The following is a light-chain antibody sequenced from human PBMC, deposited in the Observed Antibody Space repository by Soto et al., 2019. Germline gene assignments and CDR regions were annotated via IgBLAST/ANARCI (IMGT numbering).Light chain of an antibody. Sequence: EIVLTQSPATLYLSPGERATLSCRASQSVSSYLAWYQQKLGQAPRLLIYDASNRATSIPARFSGSASGTDFPLTISSLEPEDFAVYYCQQRSNWPRTFGQGTKLEIK. V-gene: IGKV3-11*01. CDR1: QSVSSY. CDR2: DAS. CDR3: QQRSNWPRT. J-gene: IGKJ2*01.